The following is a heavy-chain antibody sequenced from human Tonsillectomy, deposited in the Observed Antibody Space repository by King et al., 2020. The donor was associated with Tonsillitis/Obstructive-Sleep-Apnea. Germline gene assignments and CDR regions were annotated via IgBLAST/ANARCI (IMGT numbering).Heavy chain of an antibody. CDR1: GFTFSSYA. J-gene: IGHJ6*03. CDR2: ISYDGGNK. CDR3: ARGKGCTSSSCYTFYYYCYYIDV. Sequence: QLVQSGGGVVQPGRSLRLSCAASGFTFSSYAMHWVRQAPGKGLEWVAVISYDGGNKYYADSVKGRFTISRDNSKNTLYLQMNSLRTEDTAVYYCARGKGCTSSSCYTFYYYCYYIDVWGKGTAVTVSS. D-gene: IGHD2-2*02. V-gene: IGHV3-30*04.